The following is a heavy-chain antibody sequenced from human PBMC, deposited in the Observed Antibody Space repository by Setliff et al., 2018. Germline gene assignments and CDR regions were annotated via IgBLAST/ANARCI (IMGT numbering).Heavy chain of an antibody. Sequence: SETLSLTCTVSGGSISSYYWSWIRQPPGKGLEWIGYIYSSGSTNYNPSLKSRVTISVDTSKNQLSLKLSSVAAADTAVYYCARDQGYCGSASCYAQLWFDPWGQGTLVTVSS. D-gene: IGHD2-2*01. J-gene: IGHJ5*02. V-gene: IGHV4-4*08. CDR1: GGSISSYY. CDR3: ARDQGYCGSASCYAQLWFDP. CDR2: IYSSGST.